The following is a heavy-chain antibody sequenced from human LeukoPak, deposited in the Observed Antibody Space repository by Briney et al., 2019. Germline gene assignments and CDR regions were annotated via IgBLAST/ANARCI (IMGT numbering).Heavy chain of an antibody. CDR3: ARNIFWSGSYYDY. J-gene: IGHJ4*02. CDR2: IYYSGST. CDR1: GGSISSYY. Sequence: SETLSLTCTVSGGSISSYYWSWIRQPPGKGLEWIGYIYYSGSTNYNPSLKSRVTISVDTSKDQFSLKLSSVTAADTAVYYCARNIFWSGSYYDYWGQGTLVTVSS. V-gene: IGHV4-59*01. D-gene: IGHD3-3*01.